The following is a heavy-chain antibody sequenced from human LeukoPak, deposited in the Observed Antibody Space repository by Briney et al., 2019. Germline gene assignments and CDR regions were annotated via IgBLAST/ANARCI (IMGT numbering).Heavy chain of an antibody. CDR3: ARDVGSGWFDY. D-gene: IGHD6-19*01. CDR2: SNQAGSEK. CDR1: GFTFSSNW. V-gene: IGHV3-7*01. J-gene: IGHJ4*02. Sequence: PGGSLRLSCAVSGFTFSSNWMSWVRQAPGKGLEWVANSNQAGSEKNYVDSVKGRFTISRDNAKNSAFLQMSSLRAEDTAVYYCARDVGSGWFDYWGQGTLVTVSS.